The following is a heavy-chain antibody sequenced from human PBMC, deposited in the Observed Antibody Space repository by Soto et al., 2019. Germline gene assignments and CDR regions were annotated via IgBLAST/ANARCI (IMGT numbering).Heavy chain of an antibody. CDR2: IKPDGSEK. J-gene: IGHJ1*01. D-gene: IGHD3-16*02. CDR3: AIDRVESRYPEYIQH. V-gene: IGHV3-7*05. CDR1: GFTFSSHW. Sequence: GGSLRLSCAASGFTFSSHWMSWVRQAPGKGLEWVANIKPDGSEKWYVDSVKGRFTISRDNAKNTLYLQMNSLRAEDTAVYYCAIDRVESRYPEYIQHWGQGTLVSGSS.